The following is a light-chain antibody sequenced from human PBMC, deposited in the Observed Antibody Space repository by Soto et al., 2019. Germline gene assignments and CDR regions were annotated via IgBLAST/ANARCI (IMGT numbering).Light chain of an antibody. CDR1: QGISNY. Sequence: DLQMTQSPPSLSASVGDRVTITCRASQGISNYLVWYQQIPGKVPKLLIYAATTLQSGVPSRFSGSGSGTDFTLTISGLQPEDVATYYCQNYNGAPWTFGQGTKVEIK. J-gene: IGKJ1*01. V-gene: IGKV1-27*01. CDR3: QNYNGAPWT. CDR2: AAT.